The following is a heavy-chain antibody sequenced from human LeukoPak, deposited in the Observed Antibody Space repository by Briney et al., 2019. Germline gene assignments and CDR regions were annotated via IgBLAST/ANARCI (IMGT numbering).Heavy chain of an antibody. CDR3: ARLRPHGRLVITTIDY. CDR1: GGSISSSSYY. J-gene: IGHJ4*02. CDR2: IYYSGST. Sequence: PSETLSLTCTVSGGSISSSSYYWGWIRQPPGKGLEWIGSIYYSGSTYYNPSLKSRVTISVDTSKNQFSLKLSSVTAADTAVYYCARLRPHGRLVITTIDYWGQGTLVTVSS. V-gene: IGHV4-39*01. D-gene: IGHD3-22*01.